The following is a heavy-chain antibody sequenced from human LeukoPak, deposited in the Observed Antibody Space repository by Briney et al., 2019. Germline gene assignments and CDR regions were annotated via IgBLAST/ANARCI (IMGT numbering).Heavy chain of an antibody. V-gene: IGHV1-18*01. J-gene: IGHJ4*02. CDR2: ISAYNGNT. CDR3: ARRIVGATKTRSGYYFDY. D-gene: IGHD1-26*01. Sequence: GASVKVSCKASGYTFTSYGISWVRQAPGQGLEWMGWISAYNGNTNYAQKLQGRVTMTTDTSTSTAYMELRSLRSDDTAVYYCARRIVGATKTRSGYYFDYWGQGTLVTVSS. CDR1: GYTFTSYG.